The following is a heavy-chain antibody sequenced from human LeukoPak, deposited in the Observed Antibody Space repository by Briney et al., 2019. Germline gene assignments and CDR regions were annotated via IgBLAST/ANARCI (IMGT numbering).Heavy chain of an antibody. CDR3: ARELRAAAARYGANWFDP. Sequence: SETLSLTCAVYGGSFSGYYWSWIRQPPGKGLEWIGEINHSGSTNYNPSLKSRATISVDTSKNQFSLKLSSVTAADTAVYYCARELRAAAARYGANWFDPWGQGTLVTVSS. CDR2: INHSGST. CDR1: GGSFSGYY. V-gene: IGHV4-34*01. D-gene: IGHD6-13*01. J-gene: IGHJ5*02.